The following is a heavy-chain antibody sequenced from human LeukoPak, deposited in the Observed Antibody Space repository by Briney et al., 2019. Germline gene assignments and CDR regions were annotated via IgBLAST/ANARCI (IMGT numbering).Heavy chain of an antibody. CDR3: ARSVREWELLGKKYYFDY. J-gene: IGHJ4*02. D-gene: IGHD1-26*01. CDR1: GGSISSSSYY. V-gene: IGHV4-39*01. CDR2: IYYSGST. Sequence: SETLSLTCTVSGGSISSSSYYWGWIRQPPGKGLEWIGSIYYSGSTYYNPSLKSRVTISVDTSKNQFSLKLSSVTAADTAVYYCARSVREWELLGKKYYFDYWGQGTLVTVSS.